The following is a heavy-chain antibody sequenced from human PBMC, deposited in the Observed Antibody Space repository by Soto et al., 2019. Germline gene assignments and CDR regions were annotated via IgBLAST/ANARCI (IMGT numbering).Heavy chain of an antibody. J-gene: IGHJ6*02. V-gene: IGHV1-46*01. Sequence: QVQLVQSGAEVKKPGASVKVSCQTSGYTFTSYYIHWVRQAPGQGLAWMGIINPSGGYTKYSKTFQDRVTMTRSAATNIVYMERSSLTSEDTAVYFCARSRSMGDWSAIVTTYADGMDVWGQGTTVTVSS. D-gene: IGHD3-3*01. CDR2: INPSGGYT. CDR3: ARSRSMGDWSAIVTTYADGMDV. CDR1: GYTFTSYY.